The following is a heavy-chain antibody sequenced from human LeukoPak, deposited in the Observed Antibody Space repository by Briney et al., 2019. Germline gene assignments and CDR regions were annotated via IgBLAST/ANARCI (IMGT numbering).Heavy chain of an antibody. CDR3: AKEGGYSYGFGIGDDALDI. D-gene: IGHD5-18*01. Sequence: GGSLRLSCAASGFTFSSYDMHWVRQAPGKGLEWVAFIRYDGSNKYYADSAKGRFSISRYNPNNTLFLQMNSLRAEDTAVYYCAKEGGYSYGFGIGDDALDIWGQGTMVTVSS. CDR1: GFTFSSYD. J-gene: IGHJ3*02. CDR2: IRYDGSNK. V-gene: IGHV3-30*02.